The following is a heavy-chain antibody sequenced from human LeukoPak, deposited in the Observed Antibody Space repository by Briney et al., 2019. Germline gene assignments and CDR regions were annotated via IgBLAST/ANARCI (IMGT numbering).Heavy chain of an antibody. CDR3: AKDRGSYSELSGGVDY. V-gene: IGHV3-23*01. J-gene: IGHJ4*02. D-gene: IGHD7-27*01. CDR1: GFTFSSYA. Sequence: GGSLRLSCAASGFTFSSYAMSWVRQAPGKGLEWVSAISGSGGSTYYADSVKGRFTISRDNSKNTLYLQMNSLRAEDTAVYYCAKDRGSYSELSGGVDYWGQGTLVTVSS. CDR2: ISGSGGST.